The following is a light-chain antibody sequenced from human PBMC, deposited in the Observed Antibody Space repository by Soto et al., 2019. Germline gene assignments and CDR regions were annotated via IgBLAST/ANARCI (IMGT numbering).Light chain of an antibody. CDR3: QQYGSSPVA. V-gene: IGKV3-20*01. Sequence: EIVLTQSPGTLSLSPGERATLSCRASQSVSSSYLAWYQQKPGQAPRLLIYGASSRATGIPDRFSGSGYGTDFTLTISRLEPEDFAVYYCQQYGSSPVAFGQGTKLEIK. CDR2: GAS. CDR1: QSVSSSY. J-gene: IGKJ2*01.